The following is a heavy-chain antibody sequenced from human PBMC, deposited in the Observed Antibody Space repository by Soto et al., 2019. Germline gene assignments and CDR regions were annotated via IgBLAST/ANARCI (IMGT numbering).Heavy chain of an antibody. CDR1: GYTFTGYY. V-gene: IGHV1-2*04. CDR3: AREDPYYYDSSGQRGGDAFDI. CDR2: INPNSGGT. D-gene: IGHD3-22*01. Sequence: VKXSCKASGYTFTGYYMHWVRQAPGQGLEWMGWINPNSGGTNYAQKFQGWVTMTRDTSISTAYMELSRLRSDDTAVYYCAREDPYYYDSSGQRGGDAFDILGQGKMVTVS. J-gene: IGHJ3*02.